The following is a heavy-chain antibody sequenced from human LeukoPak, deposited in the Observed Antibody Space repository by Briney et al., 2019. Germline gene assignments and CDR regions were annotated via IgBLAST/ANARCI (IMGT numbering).Heavy chain of an antibody. CDR1: GGTFSSYA. V-gene: IGHV1-69*04. J-gene: IGHJ2*01. Sequence: KVSCKASGGTFSSYAISSVRQAPGQGLEWMGRIIPILGIAHYAQKFQGRVTITADKSTSTAYMELSSLRSEDTAVYYCAREGCGGDCWYFDLWGRGTLVTVSS. CDR2: IIPILGIA. CDR3: AREGCGGDCWYFDL. D-gene: IGHD2-21*02.